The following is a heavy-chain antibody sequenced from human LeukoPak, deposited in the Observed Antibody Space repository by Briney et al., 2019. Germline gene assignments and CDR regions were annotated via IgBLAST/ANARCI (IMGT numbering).Heavy chain of an antibody. Sequence: SQTLSLTCTVSGGSISSGGYYWSWIRQPPGKGLEWIGYIYHSGSTYYNPSLKSRVTISVDRSKNQFSLKLSSVTAADTAVYYCARHHSSGWYYFDYWGQGTLVTVSS. CDR1: GGSISSGGYY. J-gene: IGHJ4*02. CDR2: IYHSGST. CDR3: ARHHSSGWYYFDY. D-gene: IGHD6-19*01. V-gene: IGHV4-30-2*01.